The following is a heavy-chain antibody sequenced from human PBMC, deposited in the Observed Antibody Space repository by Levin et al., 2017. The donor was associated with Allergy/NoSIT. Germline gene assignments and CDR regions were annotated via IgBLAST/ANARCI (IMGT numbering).Heavy chain of an antibody. J-gene: IGHJ6*02. CDR1: GFTFSSYA. V-gene: IGHV3-30*04. CDR3: ARDSLAVAGGYYYGMDV. D-gene: IGHD6-19*01. Sequence: GGSLRLSCAASGFTFSSYAMHWVRQAPGKGLEWVAVISYDGSNKYYADSVKGRFTISRDNSKNTLYLQMNSLRAEDTAVYYCARDSLAVAGGYYYGMDVWGQGTTVTVSS. CDR2: ISYDGSNK.